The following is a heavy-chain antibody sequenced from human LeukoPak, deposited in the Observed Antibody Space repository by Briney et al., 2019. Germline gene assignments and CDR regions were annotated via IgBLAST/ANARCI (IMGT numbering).Heavy chain of an antibody. D-gene: IGHD3-10*01. CDR3: ARGPTPSYYYGSGTYYSLDF. Sequence: GRSLRLSCAASGFTFDDYAMHWVRQAPGKGLEWVSGISWNSGSIGYADSVKGRFTISRDNAKSSLFLQMNSLRAEDTAVYYCARGPTPSYYYGSGTYYSLDFWGQGTLVTVSS. CDR2: ISWNSGSI. J-gene: IGHJ4*02. CDR1: GFTFDDYA. V-gene: IGHV3-9*01.